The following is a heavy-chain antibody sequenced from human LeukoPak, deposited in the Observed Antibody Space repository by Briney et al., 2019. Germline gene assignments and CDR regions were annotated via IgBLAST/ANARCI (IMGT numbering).Heavy chain of an antibody. V-gene: IGHV1-8*01. CDR3: ARVGDGYNYDYYYMDV. CDR2: MNPNSGNT. CDR1: GYTFTSHD. Sequence: ASVKVSCKASGYTFTSHDINWVRQATGQGLEWMGWMNPNSGNTGYAQKFQGRVTMTRNTSISTAYMELSSLRSEDTAVYYCARVGDGYNYDYYYMDVWGKGTTVTVSS. D-gene: IGHD5-24*01. J-gene: IGHJ6*03.